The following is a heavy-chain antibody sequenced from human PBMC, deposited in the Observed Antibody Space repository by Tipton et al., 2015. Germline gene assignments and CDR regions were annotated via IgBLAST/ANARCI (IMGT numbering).Heavy chain of an antibody. CDR3: ARARGRHGGLFDS. Sequence: GLVKPSETLSLTCAVSAYSISTDYYWVWIRQPPGKGLEWIGTISHSGSTYYTPSLKSRVTISADTSKNQFSLKMSSVTASDTAVYYCARARGRHGGLFDSWGQGILVTVSS. CDR2: ISHSGST. J-gene: IGHJ4*02. D-gene: IGHD4-23*01. CDR1: AYSISTDYY. V-gene: IGHV4-38-2*01.